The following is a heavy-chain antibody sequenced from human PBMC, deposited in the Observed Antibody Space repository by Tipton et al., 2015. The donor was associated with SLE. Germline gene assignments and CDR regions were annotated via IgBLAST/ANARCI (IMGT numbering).Heavy chain of an antibody. Sequence: SLRLSCAASGFTFSSYSMNWVRQAPGKGLEWVSYISSSGSTIYYADSVKGRFTISRDNAKNSLYLQMNSLRAEDTAVYYCARRYYYDSSGYYYFDYWGQGTLVTVSS. V-gene: IGHV3-48*04. J-gene: IGHJ4*02. CDR1: GFTFSSYS. CDR3: ARRYYYDSSGYYYFDY. CDR2: ISSSGSTI. D-gene: IGHD3-22*01.